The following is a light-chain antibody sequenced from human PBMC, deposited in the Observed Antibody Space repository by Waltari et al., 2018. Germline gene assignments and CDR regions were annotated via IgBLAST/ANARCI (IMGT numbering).Light chain of an antibody. J-gene: IGLJ3*02. Sequence: SSVPTQPPSESVAPGQTARITCEGDSLGSLTAHWYQVRPGQAPVLVVYDDNDRPLGIPDRFSGSRSGITATLTISRVEAGDEAEYFCQVWDSNIGHRVFGGGTKLTVL. V-gene: IGLV3-21*02. CDR1: SLGSLT. CDR2: DDN. CDR3: QVWDSNIGHRV.